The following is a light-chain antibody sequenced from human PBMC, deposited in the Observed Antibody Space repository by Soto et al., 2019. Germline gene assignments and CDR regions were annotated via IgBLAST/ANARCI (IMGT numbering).Light chain of an antibody. CDR2: DAS. Sequence: DIGLTQSPVTLSLSQGDIATLSCRASESDISFLLWYQQKPGQDARRVVDDASKRAAGIPARFSGSGSETDFTLTISSLEPEDGGVYYCLHRMNWPLTFGQGTRLEI. V-gene: IGKV3-11*01. J-gene: IGKJ5*01. CDR1: ESDISF. CDR3: LHRMNWPLT.